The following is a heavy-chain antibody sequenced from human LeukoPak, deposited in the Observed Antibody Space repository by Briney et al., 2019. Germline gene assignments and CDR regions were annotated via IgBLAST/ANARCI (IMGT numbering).Heavy chain of an antibody. CDR3: ARHWGAGIIFGEVDDAFDI. CDR1: GGSISSSRYY. J-gene: IGHJ3*02. D-gene: IGHD3-3*01. CDR2: IYYSGST. Sequence: SETLSLSCTVSGGSISSSRYYWGWNRQHPGQGLEWLGSIYYSGSTYYNPSLKSRVTISVDTSKNQFSLKLSSVTAADTAVYYCARHWGAGIIFGEVDDAFDIWGQGTMVTVSS. V-gene: IGHV4-39*01.